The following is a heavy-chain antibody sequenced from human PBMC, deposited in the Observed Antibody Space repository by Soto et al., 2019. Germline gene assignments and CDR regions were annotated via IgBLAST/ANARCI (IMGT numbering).Heavy chain of an antibody. J-gene: IGHJ4*02. CDR3: ASSTKRGPFDY. CDR2: INPDNDNT. Sequence: GASVKVSCKASGYTFSNFGISWVRQAPGESLEWMGWINPDNDNTKYSQKFQGRVTITRDTSASTAYMELSSLKSEDTAVYYCASSTKRGPFDYWGQGTLVTVSS. V-gene: IGHV1-3*01. CDR1: GYTFSNFG.